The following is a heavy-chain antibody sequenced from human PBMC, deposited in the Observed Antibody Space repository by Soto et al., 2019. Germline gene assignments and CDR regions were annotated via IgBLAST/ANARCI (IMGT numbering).Heavy chain of an antibody. J-gene: IGHJ4*02. V-gene: IGHV3-33*01. CDR1: GFTFSSYG. D-gene: IGHD6-6*01. Sequence: QVQLVESGGGVVQPGRSLRLACAASGFTFSSYGMHWVRQAPGKGLEWVAVIWYDGSNKYYADSVKGRFTIYRDNSTNTLYLQMNGLRAEDTAVYYCARDHMEYSSAQFAYWGQGTLVTVSS. CDR2: IWYDGSNK. CDR3: ARDHMEYSSAQFAY.